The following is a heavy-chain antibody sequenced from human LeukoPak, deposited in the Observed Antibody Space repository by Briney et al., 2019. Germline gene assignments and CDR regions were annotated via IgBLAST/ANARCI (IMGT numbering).Heavy chain of an antibody. D-gene: IGHD2-15*01. CDR3: AREGGYCSGGSCRYFDY. V-gene: IGHV3-21*01. J-gene: IGHJ4*02. CDR1: GFTFSSYS. Sequence: PGGSLRLSCAASGFTFSSYSMNWVRQAPGKGLEWVSSISTSSYIYYADSVKGRFTISRDNAKNSLYLQMNSLRAEDTAVYYCAREGGYCSGGSCRYFDYWGQGTLVTVSS. CDR2: ISTSSYI.